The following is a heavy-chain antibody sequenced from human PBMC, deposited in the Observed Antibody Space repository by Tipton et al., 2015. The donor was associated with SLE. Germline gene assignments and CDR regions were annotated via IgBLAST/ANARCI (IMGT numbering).Heavy chain of an antibody. Sequence: SLRLSCEASGFSFNSYGMHWVRQAPGKGLEWVAVIWYDGSNKFYADSVKGRFTISRDNAKKSVYLQMNSLRPEDTAVYYCARGPLLDPWGQGTLVTVSS. CDR3: ARGPLLDP. J-gene: IGHJ5*02. V-gene: IGHV3-33*01. CDR2: IWYDGSNK. CDR1: GFSFNSYG.